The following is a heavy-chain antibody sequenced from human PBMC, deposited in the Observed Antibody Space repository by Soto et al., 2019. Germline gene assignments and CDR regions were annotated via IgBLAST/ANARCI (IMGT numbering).Heavy chain of an antibody. CDR2: INPIFGTA. CDR1: GGTFSSYA. D-gene: IGHD3-16*02. J-gene: IGHJ4*02. CDR3: ARPSMITFGGVIEYYFDY. Sequence: QVQLVQSGAEVKKPGSSVKVSCKASGGTFSSYAISWVRQAPGQGLEWMGGINPIFGTANYAQKFQGRVTITADESTSTAYMELSSLRSEDTAVYYCARPSMITFGGVIEYYFDYWGQGTLVTVSS. V-gene: IGHV1-69*12.